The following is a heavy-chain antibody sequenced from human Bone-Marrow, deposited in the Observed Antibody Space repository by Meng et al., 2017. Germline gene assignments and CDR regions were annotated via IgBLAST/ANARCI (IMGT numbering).Heavy chain of an antibody. CDR3: AKTYWELYYYYYGMDV. Sequence: GESLKISCAASGFTFSSYVMHWVRQAPGKGLEWVAIISYDGSNKYYADSVKGRFTVSRDNSKHTLYLQMNSLRAEDTAVYYCAKTYWELYYYYYGMDVWSQGTTVTVSS. D-gene: IGHD1-7*01. V-gene: IGHV3-30*04. CDR1: GFTFSSYV. J-gene: IGHJ6*02. CDR2: ISYDGSNK.